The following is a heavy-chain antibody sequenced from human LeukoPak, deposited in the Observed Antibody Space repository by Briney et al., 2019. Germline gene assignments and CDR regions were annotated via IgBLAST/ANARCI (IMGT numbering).Heavy chain of an antibody. CDR2: ISSSGSDT. Sequence: GGSLRLSCAASGFSFSDYFMTWIRQAPGKGLEWVSYISSSGSDTYYADSVKGRFTISRDNAKNALHLQMNSLRVEDTAVYFCARIIPPYSFDYWGQGTLVTVSS. D-gene: IGHD2-21*01. V-gene: IGHV3-11*01. CDR1: GFSFSDYF. CDR3: ARIIPPYSFDY. J-gene: IGHJ4*02.